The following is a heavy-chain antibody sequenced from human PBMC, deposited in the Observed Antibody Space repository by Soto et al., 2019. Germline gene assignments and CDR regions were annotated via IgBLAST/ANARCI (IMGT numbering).Heavy chain of an antibody. CDR3: AREGLTGTIGLYYYYALDV. D-gene: IGHD1-7*01. CDR1: GGSISSYY. V-gene: IGHV4-59*01. CDR2: IFYTGST. J-gene: IGHJ6*02. Sequence: QVQLQESGPGLVKPSETLSLTCTVSGGSISSYYWSWIRQPPGKALEWIGYIFYTGSTNYNPSLKSRVTISVDTFKNQFSLKLSSVTAADTAVYYCAREGLTGTIGLYYYYALDVWGQGTTVTVSS.